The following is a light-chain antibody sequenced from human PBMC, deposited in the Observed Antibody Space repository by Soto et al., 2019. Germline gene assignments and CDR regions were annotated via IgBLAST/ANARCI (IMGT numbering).Light chain of an antibody. CDR2: RNN. CDR3: AAWDDSLSGPV. V-gene: IGLV1-47*01. CDR1: SSNIGSNY. J-gene: IGLJ2*01. Sequence: QSVLTQPPSASGTPGQRVTISCSGSSSNIGSNYVYWYQQLPGTAPKLLIHRNNQRTSGVPDRFSGSKSGTSASLAISGLRSEDEADYYCAAWDDSLSGPVFGGGTKPTVL.